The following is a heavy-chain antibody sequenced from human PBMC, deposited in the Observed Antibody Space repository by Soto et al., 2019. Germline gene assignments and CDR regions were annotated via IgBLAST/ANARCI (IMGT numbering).Heavy chain of an antibody. V-gene: IGHV3-21*01. Sequence: EVQLVESGGGLVKPGGSLRLSCAASGFTFSSYSMNWVRQAPGKGLEWVSSISSSSSYIYYADSVKGRFTISRDHAKNSLYLQMNSLRAEDTAVYYCARDLGIAAAGTGFDYWGQGTLVTVSS. CDR1: GFTFSSYS. D-gene: IGHD6-13*01. J-gene: IGHJ4*02. CDR3: ARDLGIAAAGTGFDY. CDR2: ISSSSSYI.